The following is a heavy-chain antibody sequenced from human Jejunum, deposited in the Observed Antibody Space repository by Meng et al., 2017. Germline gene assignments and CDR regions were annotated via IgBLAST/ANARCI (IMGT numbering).Heavy chain of an antibody. V-gene: IGHV1-69*06. CDR1: GGTFRRYG. J-gene: IGHJ4*02. CDR3: ARGGWDFEY. CDR2: VFYTGST. Sequence: QVQLVQSGAEVRKPGSSVKVSCKASGGTFRRYGVRWVRQAPGQGLEWIGHVFYTGSTNYSPSFKSRVTISVHTSMNQFSLKLNSVTAADTAVYYCARGGWDFEYWGQGILVTVSS. D-gene: IGHD3-16*01.